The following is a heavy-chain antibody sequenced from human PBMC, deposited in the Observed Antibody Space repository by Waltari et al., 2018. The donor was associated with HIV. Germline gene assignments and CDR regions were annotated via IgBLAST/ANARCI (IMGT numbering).Heavy chain of an antibody. CDR3: ARETYYYDSSGPYFDY. CDR1: GFTFTSYG. CDR2: ISSSSSTI. J-gene: IGHJ4*02. Sequence: EVQLVESGGGLVQPGGSLRLSCAAFGFTFTSYGMNCVRQAPGKGLEWVSFISSSSSTIYYADSVKGRFTISRDNAKNSLYLQMNSLRAEDTAVYYCARETYYYDSSGPYFDYWGQGTLVTVSS. V-gene: IGHV3-48*01. D-gene: IGHD3-22*01.